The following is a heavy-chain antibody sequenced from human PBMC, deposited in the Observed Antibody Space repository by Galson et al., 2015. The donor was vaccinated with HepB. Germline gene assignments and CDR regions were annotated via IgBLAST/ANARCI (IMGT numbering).Heavy chain of an antibody. Sequence: SVKVSCKASGYTFTNYYIHWVRQAPGQGLEWMAIIDPRGGSTTFAQKFQGRVTMTRDTPTSTVHMELSSLRSEDTAVYYCARGVIYYESRGSLYNWFDPWGQGTLVTVSS. D-gene: IGHD3-22*01. J-gene: IGHJ5*02. CDR2: IDPRGGST. V-gene: IGHV1-46*01. CDR3: ARGVIYYESRGSLYNWFDP. CDR1: GYTFTNYY.